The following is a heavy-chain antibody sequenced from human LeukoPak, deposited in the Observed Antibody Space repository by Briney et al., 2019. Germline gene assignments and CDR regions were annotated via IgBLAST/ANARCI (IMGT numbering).Heavy chain of an antibody. V-gene: IGHV4-59*12. CDR2: IYYSGST. J-gene: IGHJ4*02. Sequence: PSETLSLTCTVSGGSISSYYWSWIRQPPGKGLEWIGYIYYSGSTNYNPSLKSRVTISVDTSKNQFSLKLSSVTAADTAVYYCARGDTMVRGAGDYWGQGTLVTVSS. CDR1: GGSISSYY. CDR3: ARGDTMVRGAGDY. D-gene: IGHD3-10*01.